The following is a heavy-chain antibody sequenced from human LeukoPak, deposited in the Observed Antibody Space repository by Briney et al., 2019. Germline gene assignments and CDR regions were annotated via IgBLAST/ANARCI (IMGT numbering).Heavy chain of an antibody. Sequence: SETLSLTCTVSGGPISSYYWSWIRQPPGKGLELIGYIYYTGITNYNPSLKSRVTISVDTSKTQFSLKLSSVTSADTAVCYCARAWYAKFDYWGQGTLVAVSS. J-gene: IGHJ4*02. CDR3: ARAWYAKFDY. CDR1: GGPISSYY. CDR2: IYYTGIT. D-gene: IGHD6-13*01. V-gene: IGHV4-59*01.